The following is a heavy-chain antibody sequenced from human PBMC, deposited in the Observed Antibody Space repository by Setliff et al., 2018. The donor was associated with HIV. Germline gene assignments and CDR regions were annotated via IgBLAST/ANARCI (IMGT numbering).Heavy chain of an antibody. CDR3: ARRLYSSEAFDP. D-gene: IGHD6-25*01. V-gene: IGHV5-51*01. CDR1: GYRFTDYW. J-gene: IGHJ5*02. Sequence: PGESLKISCRGSGYRFTDYWIGWVRQMPGKGLEWMGVIYPGDSDTRYNPSFQGQVAISADKSTSNAYLQWSSLKASDTAMYYCARRLYSSEAFDPWGQGTLVTVSS. CDR2: IYPGDSDT.